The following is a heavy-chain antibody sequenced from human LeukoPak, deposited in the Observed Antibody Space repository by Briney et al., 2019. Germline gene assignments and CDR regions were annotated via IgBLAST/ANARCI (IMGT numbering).Heavy chain of an antibody. CDR3: ASRYYDFWSGYYYWFDP. D-gene: IGHD3-3*01. J-gene: IGHJ5*02. V-gene: IGHV4-39*07. CDR2: IYYSGST. CDR1: GGSISSSSYY. Sequence: PSETLSLTCTVSGGSISSSSYYWGWIRQPPGKGLEWIGSIYYSGSTYYNPSLKSRVTISVDTSKNQFSLKLSSVTAADTAVYYCASRYYDFWSGYYYWFDPWGQGTLVTVSS.